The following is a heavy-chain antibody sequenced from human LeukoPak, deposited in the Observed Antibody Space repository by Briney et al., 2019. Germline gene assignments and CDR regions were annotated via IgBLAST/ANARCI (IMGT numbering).Heavy chain of an antibody. V-gene: IGHV4-61*01. CDR2: IYYSGST. CDR3: ARDRGARVYYYMDV. J-gene: IGHJ6*03. D-gene: IGHD1-26*01. Sequence: SETLSLTCTVSGGSISSSSYYWGWIRQPPGEGLEWIGYIYYSGSTNYNPSLKSRVTISVDTSKNQFSLKLSSVTAADTAVYYCARDRGARVYYYMDVWGKGTTVTISS. CDR1: GGSISSSSYY.